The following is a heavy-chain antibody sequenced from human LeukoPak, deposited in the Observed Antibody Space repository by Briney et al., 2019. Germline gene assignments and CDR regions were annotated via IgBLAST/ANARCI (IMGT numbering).Heavy chain of an antibody. CDR2: IIPIFGTA. Sequence: GASVKVSCKASGGTFSSYAISWVRQAPGQGLEWMGGIIPIFGTANYAQKFQGRVTIIADESTSTAYMELSSLRSEDTAVYYCARAWYYYGSGSYDRFDPWGQGTLVTVSS. J-gene: IGHJ5*02. CDR1: GGTFSSYA. D-gene: IGHD3-10*01. CDR3: ARAWYYYGSGSYDRFDP. V-gene: IGHV1-69*13.